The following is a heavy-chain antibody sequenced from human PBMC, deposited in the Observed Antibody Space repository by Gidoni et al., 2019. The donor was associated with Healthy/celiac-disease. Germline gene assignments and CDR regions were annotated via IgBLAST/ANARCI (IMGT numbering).Heavy chain of an antibody. J-gene: IGHJ4*02. D-gene: IGHD6-19*01. CDR2: INSDGSST. CDR1: GFTFSRYW. V-gene: IGHV3-74*01. Sequence: EVQLVESGGGLVQPGGSLSLSCAAPGFTFSRYWMHWVRQAPGKGLVWVSRINSDGSSTSYADSVKGRFTISRDNAKNTLYLQMNSLRAEDTAVYYCARVISIAVAEYYFDYWGQGTLVTVSS. CDR3: ARVISIAVAEYYFDY.